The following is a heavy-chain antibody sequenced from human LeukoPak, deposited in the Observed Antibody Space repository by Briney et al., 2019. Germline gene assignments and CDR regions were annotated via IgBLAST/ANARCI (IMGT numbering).Heavy chain of an antibody. CDR2: ISGSGGST. Sequence: GGSLRLSCAASWFTLSTYVMSWVRQAPGKGLEWVSAISGSGGSTYYADSVKGRFTISRDNAKNTLYLQMNSLRAEDTAVYYCARGRYFDWFDYWGQGTLVTVSS. CDR3: ARGRYFDWFDY. V-gene: IGHV3-23*01. CDR1: WFTLSTYV. J-gene: IGHJ4*02. D-gene: IGHD3-9*01.